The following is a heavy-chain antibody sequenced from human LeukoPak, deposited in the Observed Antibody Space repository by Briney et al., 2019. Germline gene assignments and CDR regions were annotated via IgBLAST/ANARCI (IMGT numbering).Heavy chain of an antibody. CDR1: GFTFSCYA. CDR3: ARDFDQLPSNTLDY. CDR2: ISYDGSNK. V-gene: IGHV3-30-3*01. J-gene: IGHJ4*02. Sequence: GRSLRLSCAASGFTFSCYAMHWVRQAPGKGLEWVAVISYDGSNKYYADSVKGRFTISRDNSKNTLYLQMNSLRAEDTAVYYCARDFDQLPSNTLDYWGQGTLVTVSS. D-gene: IGHD2-2*01.